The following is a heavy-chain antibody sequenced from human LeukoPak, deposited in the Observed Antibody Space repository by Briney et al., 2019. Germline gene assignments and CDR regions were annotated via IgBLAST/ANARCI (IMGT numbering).Heavy chain of an antibody. CDR1: GFTFNSYS. J-gene: IGHJ4*02. CDR2: ISSSSSTI. D-gene: IGHD6-19*01. Sequence: GGSLRLSCAASGFTFNSYSMNRVRQAPGKGLEWVSYISSSSSTIYYADSVKGRFTISRENAKNSLYLQMNSLRAGDTAVYYCARGWAGTGADYWGQGTLVTVSS. V-gene: IGHV3-48*01. CDR3: ARGWAGTGADY.